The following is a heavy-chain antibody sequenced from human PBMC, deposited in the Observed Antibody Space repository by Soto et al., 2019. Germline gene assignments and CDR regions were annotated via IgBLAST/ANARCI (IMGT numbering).Heavy chain of an antibody. V-gene: IGHV5-51*01. D-gene: IGHD3-10*01. J-gene: IGHJ6*02. Sequence: PGESLKISCKGSGYSFTSYWIGWVRQMPGKGLEWMGIIYPGDSDTRYSPSFQGQVTISADKSISTAYLQWSSLKASDTAMYYCARRRGRGYYGSGSYPNGMDVWGQGTTVTVSS. CDR1: GYSFTSYW. CDR2: IYPGDSDT. CDR3: ARRRGRGYYGSGSYPNGMDV.